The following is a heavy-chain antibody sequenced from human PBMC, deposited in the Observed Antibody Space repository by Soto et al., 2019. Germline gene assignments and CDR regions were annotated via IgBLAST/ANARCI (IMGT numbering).Heavy chain of an antibody. CDR1: EFTFRTYA. J-gene: IGHJ4*02. V-gene: IGHV3-30-3*01. Sequence: QVQLVESGGGVVQPGRSLRLSCAASEFTFRTYAMHWVRQAPGKGLEWLAVILYDGSIKYYADSVRGRFTISRDNSKNQWYLQMNSKRMEDAAVYYCVSAKNGGTYFDYWGQGTLVTVSS. D-gene: IGHD1-1*01. CDR2: ILYDGSIK. CDR3: VSAKNGGTYFDY.